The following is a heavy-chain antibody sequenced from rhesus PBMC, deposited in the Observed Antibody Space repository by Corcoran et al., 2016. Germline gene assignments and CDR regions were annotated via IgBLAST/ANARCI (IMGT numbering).Heavy chain of an antibody. V-gene: IGHV4-127*01. D-gene: IGHD4-4*01. CDR3: SRGSYGIFDY. Sequence: QVQLQESGPGLVKPSETLSLTCAVSGYSISSGYGWSWIRPPPGKGLEWIGYIGGSSGSTNYNPSLKSRVTISKDTSKNQFSLKLSSVTAADTAVYYCSRGSYGIFDYWGQGVLVTVSS. CDR2: IGGSSGST. CDR1: GYSISSGYG. J-gene: IGHJ4*01.